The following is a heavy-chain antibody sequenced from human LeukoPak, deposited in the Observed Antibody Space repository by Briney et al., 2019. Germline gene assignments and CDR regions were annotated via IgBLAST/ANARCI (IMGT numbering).Heavy chain of an antibody. J-gene: IGHJ6*03. Sequence: SSVKVSCKASGGTFSSYAISWVRQAPGQGLEWMGGIIPIFGTANYAQKFQGRVTFTADESTSTAYMELSSLRSEDTAVYYCARAQIAARLYLNYYYYMDVWGKGTTVTVSS. V-gene: IGHV1-69*01. CDR2: IIPIFGTA. D-gene: IGHD6-6*01. CDR3: ARAQIAARLYLNYYYYMDV. CDR1: GGTFSSYA.